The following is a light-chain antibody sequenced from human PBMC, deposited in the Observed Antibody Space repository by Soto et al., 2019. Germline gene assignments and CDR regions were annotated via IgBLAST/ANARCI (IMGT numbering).Light chain of an antibody. CDR2: KAS. J-gene: IGKJ4*01. CDR3: QQYNSYPLT. V-gene: IGKV1-5*03. CDR1: QNIVSW. Sequence: DIQMTQSPSTLSASVGDRVTITCRASQNIVSWLAWYQQKPGKAPKLLIYKASSLESGVPSRFSGSRSETEFTLTISGLQPDDFATYYCQQYNSYPLTFGGGTKVEIK.